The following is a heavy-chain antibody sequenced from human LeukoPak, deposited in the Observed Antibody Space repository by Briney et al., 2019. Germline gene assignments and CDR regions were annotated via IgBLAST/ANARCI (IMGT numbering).Heavy chain of an antibody. V-gene: IGHV3-48*02. J-gene: IGHJ4*02. D-gene: IGHD1-26*01. Sequence: GRSLRLSCAASGFTFSSYGMNWVRQAPGKGLEWVSHITASGTAMFYADSVKGRFTISRDNAKNSLYLQMNSLRDEDTAVYYCASSGSYRFDYWGQGTLVTVSS. CDR3: ASSGSYRFDY. CDR1: GFTFSSYG. CDR2: ITASGTAM.